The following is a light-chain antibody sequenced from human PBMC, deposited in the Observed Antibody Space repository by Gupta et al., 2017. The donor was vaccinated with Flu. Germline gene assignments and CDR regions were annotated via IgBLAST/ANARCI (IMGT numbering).Light chain of an antibody. CDR1: QTVTDGY. CDR2: GVS. V-gene: IGKV3-20*01. J-gene: IGKJ4*01. CDR3: QQHGGSPPIT. Sequence: EIVLPQSPGTLSLSPGDRATLSCRASQTVTDGYLAWYQQTPGQAPRLLIFGVSNRATGIPARFSGSGSGTDFTLTISRLEPEDFAVYYCQQHGGSPPITFGGGTRVEFK.